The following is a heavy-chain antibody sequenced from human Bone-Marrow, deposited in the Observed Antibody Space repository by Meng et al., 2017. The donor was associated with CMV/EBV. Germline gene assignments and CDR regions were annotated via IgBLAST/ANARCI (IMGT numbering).Heavy chain of an antibody. Sequence: GESLKISCAASGFTFSSYSMNWVRQAPGKGLEWVSSISSSSSYIYYADSVKGRFTISRDNAKNSLYLQMNSLRAEDTAVYYCAREARGYCSSTSCSPSDAFDIWGQWKMVTVSS. D-gene: IGHD2-2*01. CDR3: AREARGYCSSTSCSPSDAFDI. CDR2: ISSSSSYI. J-gene: IGHJ3*02. V-gene: IGHV3-21*01. CDR1: GFTFSSYS.